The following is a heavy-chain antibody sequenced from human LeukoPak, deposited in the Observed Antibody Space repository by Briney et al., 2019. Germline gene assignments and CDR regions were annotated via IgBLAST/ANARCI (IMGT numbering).Heavy chain of an antibody. CDR2: ISSSGSTI. CDR1: GFTFSDYY. CDR3: ARALEAEAADY. J-gene: IGHJ4*02. V-gene: IGHV3-11*01. Sequence: GGSLRLSCAASGFTFSDYYMSWIRQAPGKGLEWVSYISSSGSTIYDADSVKGRFTISRDNAKNSLYLQMNSLRAEDTAVYYCARALEAEAADYWGQGTLVTVSS. D-gene: IGHD6-13*01.